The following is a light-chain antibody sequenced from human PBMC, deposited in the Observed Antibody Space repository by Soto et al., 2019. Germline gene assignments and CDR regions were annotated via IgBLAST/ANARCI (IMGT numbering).Light chain of an antibody. Sequence: DIQRTQSPSSMSASVGDRVTITCRASQSISSYLNWYQQKPGKAPKLLIYKASSLQSGVPSRFSGSGSGTEGTITISSLQTEDGATYDCQQLNSYPLTFGGGTKVDIK. V-gene: IGKV1-9*01. CDR3: QQLNSYPLT. J-gene: IGKJ4*01. CDR2: KAS. CDR1: QSISSY.